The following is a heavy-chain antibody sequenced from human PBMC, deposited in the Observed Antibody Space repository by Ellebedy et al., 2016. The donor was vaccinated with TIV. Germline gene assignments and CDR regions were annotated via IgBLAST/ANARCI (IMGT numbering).Heavy chain of an antibody. CDR2: MSKDRTKE. J-gene: IGHJ6*02. CDR1: GFTFSIYG. CDR3: ARNDAMDV. V-gene: IGHV3-30*19. Sequence: PGGSLRLSCAASGFTFSIYGMHWVRQAPGKGLEWVAVMSKDRTKEFYVDSVKGRFTISEDFSKSTLYLQMNSLRPEDTAVYYCARNDAMDVWGQGTTVTVSS.